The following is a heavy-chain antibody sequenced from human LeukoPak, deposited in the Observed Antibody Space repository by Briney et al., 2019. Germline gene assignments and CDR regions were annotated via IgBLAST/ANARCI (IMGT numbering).Heavy chain of an antibody. J-gene: IGHJ4*02. CDR2: INPNSGGT. CDR3: ARDLGKYCSGGSCYDDSLFDY. V-gene: IGHV1-2*02. Sequence: ASVKVSCKASGYTFTDYYMHWVRQAPGQGLEWMGWINPNSGGTNYAQKLQGRVTMTTDTSTSTAYMELRSLRSDDTAVYYCARDLGKYCSGGSCYDDSLFDYWGQGTLVTVSS. CDR1: GYTFTDYY. D-gene: IGHD2-15*01.